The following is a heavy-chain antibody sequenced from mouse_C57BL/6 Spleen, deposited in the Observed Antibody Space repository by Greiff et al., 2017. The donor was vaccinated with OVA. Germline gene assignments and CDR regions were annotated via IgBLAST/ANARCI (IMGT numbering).Heavy chain of an antibody. CDR1: GYTFTSYW. J-gene: IGHJ2*01. CDR2: IDPSDSYT. Sequence: VQLQQPGAELVMPGASVKLSCKASGYTFTSYWMHWVKQRPGQGLEWIGEIDPSDSYTNYNQKFKGKSTLTVDKSSSTAYMQLSSLTSEDSAVYYCARRTGSLDYWGQGTTLTVSS. CDR3: ARRTGSLDY. D-gene: IGHD4-1*01. V-gene: IGHV1-69*01.